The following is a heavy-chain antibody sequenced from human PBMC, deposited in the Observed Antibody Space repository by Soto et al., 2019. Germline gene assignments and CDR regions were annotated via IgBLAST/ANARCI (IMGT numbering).Heavy chain of an antibody. D-gene: IGHD3-16*01. CDR3: AKALREKTLGGTNFFDS. J-gene: IGHJ4*02. V-gene: IGHV3-7*01. CDR2: INQDGSEK. CDR1: GFTFTNYW. Sequence: EVQLVESGGGLVQPGGSLRLSCAASGFTFTNYWMSWVRQAPAKGLEWVANINQDGSEKYFLDSVKGRFTISRDNAKNSLYLQMNSLRAEDTAVYYCAKALREKTLGGTNFFDSWGQGTLVTVAS.